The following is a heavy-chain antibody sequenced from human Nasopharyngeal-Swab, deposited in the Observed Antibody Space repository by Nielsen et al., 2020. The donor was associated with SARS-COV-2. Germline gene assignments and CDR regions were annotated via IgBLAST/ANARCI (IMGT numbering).Heavy chain of an antibody. CDR1: GFTFSDYT. V-gene: IGHV3-21*01. Sequence: GESLKISCAASGFTFSDYTMNWVRQAPGQGLEWVSSISSSGSYMYYTDSVKGRFTMSRDNAKNSLYLQMNSPRAEDTAVYYCASDSRYWGQGTLVTVSS. CDR2: ISSSGSYM. D-gene: IGHD2-2*01. J-gene: IGHJ4*02. CDR3: ASDSRY.